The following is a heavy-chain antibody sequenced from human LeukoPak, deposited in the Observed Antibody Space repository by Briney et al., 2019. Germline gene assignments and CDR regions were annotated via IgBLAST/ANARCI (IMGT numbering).Heavy chain of an antibody. CDR2: ISGSGGST. J-gene: IGHJ4*02. V-gene: IGHV3-23*01. CDR3: AKGVVVVPAAIDY. D-gene: IGHD2-2*01. CDR1: GFTLSSYA. Sequence: PGGSLRLSCAASGFTLSSYAMSWVRQAPGKGLEWVSAISGSGGSTYYADSVKGRFTISRDNSKNTLYLQMNSLRAEGTAVYYCAKGVVVVPAAIDYWGQGTLVTVSS.